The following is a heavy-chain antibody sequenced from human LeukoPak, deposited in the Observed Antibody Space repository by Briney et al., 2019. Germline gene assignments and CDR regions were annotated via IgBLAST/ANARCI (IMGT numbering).Heavy chain of an antibody. V-gene: IGHV3-21*01. D-gene: IGHD3-3*01. Sequence: GGSLRLSSAASGFTFSSYSMNWVRQAPGKGLEWVSSISSSISYIYYADSVKGRFTISRDNAKNSLYLQMNSLRAEDTAVYYCARESGYDFWSGSSQELAFDIWGQGTMVTVSS. CDR1: GFTFSSYS. CDR3: ARESGYDFWSGSSQELAFDI. CDR2: ISSSISYI. J-gene: IGHJ3*02.